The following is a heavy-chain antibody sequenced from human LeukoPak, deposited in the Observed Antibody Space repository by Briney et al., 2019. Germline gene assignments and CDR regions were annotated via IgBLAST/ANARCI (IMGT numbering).Heavy chain of an antibody. J-gene: IGHJ6*03. D-gene: IGHD2-2*01. CDR3: AKGAYCSSTSCYRFPAYYYYCMDV. CDR2: ISGSGGST. CDR1: GFTFSSYA. Sequence: GGSLRLSCAASGFTFSSYAMSWVRQAPGKGLEWVSAISGSGGSTYYADSVKGRFTISRDNSKNTLYLQMNSLRAEDTAVYYCAKGAYCSSTSCYRFPAYYYYCMDVWGKGTTVTVSS. V-gene: IGHV3-23*01.